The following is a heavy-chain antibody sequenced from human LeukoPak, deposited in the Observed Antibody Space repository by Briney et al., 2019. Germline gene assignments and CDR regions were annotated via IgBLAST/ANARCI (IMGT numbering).Heavy chain of an antibody. J-gene: IGHJ4*02. D-gene: IGHD3-3*01. CDR2: VHLDGRT. CDR1: GGSFTSTNW. CDR3: AREGGFYRPLDY. Sequence: LRETLSPTCDVSGGSFTSTNWWTWVRQPPGKGLEWIGEVHLDGRTNYNPSLKSRLIMSVDLPENHISLKLTSVTAADTAVYYCAREGGFYRPLDYSGQGTLVTVSS. V-gene: IGHV4-4*02.